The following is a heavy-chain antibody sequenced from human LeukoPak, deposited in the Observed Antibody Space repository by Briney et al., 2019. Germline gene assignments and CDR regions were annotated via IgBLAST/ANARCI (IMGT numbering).Heavy chain of an antibody. CDR2: IYYTGST. D-gene: IGHD3-10*01. CDR3: AREANYYGSGSYFEGTFDY. CDR1: GGSISNYY. Sequence: PSETLSLTCTVSGGSISNYYWSWIRQPPGKGLEWIGYIYYTGSTNYNPSLKGRVTISADTSKNEFSLRLTSVTAADTAVYYCAREANYYGSGSYFEGTFDYWGQGSLVTVSS. J-gene: IGHJ4*02. V-gene: IGHV4-59*01.